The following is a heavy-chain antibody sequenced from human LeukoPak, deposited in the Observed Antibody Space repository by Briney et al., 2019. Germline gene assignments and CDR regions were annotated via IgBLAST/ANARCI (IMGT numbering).Heavy chain of an antibody. D-gene: IGHD6-19*01. J-gene: IGHJ4*02. CDR3: ARYVSSGLDY. V-gene: IGHV4-59*01. Sequence: SETLSLTCTVSGGSISGYYWSWIRQPPGKGLERIAYIYHSGSTNCNPSLKSRVTISVDTSKNQFSLKLTSVAAADTAVYYCARYVSSGLDYWGQGTLVTVSS. CDR2: IYHSGST. CDR1: GGSISGYY.